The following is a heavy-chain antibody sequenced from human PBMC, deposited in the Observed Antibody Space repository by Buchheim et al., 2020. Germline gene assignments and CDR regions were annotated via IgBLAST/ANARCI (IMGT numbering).Heavy chain of an antibody. J-gene: IGHJ4*02. CDR3: ARRTYYYDSSGYYYFDY. CDR1: GGSFSGFY. D-gene: IGHD3-22*01. V-gene: IGHV4-34*01. CDR2: INQSGSV. Sequence: QVQLQQWGAGLLKPSETLSLTCAVDGGSFSGFYWSWIRQSPGKGLEFIGEINQSGSVNYNPSLKSRVSVSLDTSKNHFSLNLRSVTAADAAVYYCARRTYYYDSSGYYYFDYWGQGTL.